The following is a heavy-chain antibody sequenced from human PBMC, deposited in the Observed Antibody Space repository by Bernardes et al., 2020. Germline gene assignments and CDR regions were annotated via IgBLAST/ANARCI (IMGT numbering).Heavy chain of an antibody. D-gene: IGHD3-10*01. Sequence: SGSTLLKPTQTLTLTCPFSGFSLSPSGMCVSWIRQPPGKALEWLALIDWDDDKYYSTSLKTRLTISKDTSKNQVVLTMTNMDPVDTATYYCARIYYYGSGSYSGLDYWGQGTLVTVSS. CDR2: IDWDDDK. CDR3: ARIYYYGSGSYSGLDY. CDR1: GFSLSPSGMC. V-gene: IGHV2-70*01. J-gene: IGHJ4*02.